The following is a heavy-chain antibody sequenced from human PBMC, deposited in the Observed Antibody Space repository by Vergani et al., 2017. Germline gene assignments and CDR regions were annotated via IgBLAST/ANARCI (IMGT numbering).Heavy chain of an antibody. J-gene: IGHJ3*02. CDR2: IYDSRNN. D-gene: IGHD6-6*01. CDR3: ARHLRQLARNDVFDI. V-gene: IGHV4-39*01. CDR1: GMSISNSNYY. Sequence: QLQLQESGPRLVKPSETLSLTCSLSGMSISNSNYYWGWIRQPPGKGLEWIGSIYDSRNNNYSPSLKSRVSISVDTSKNQFSLNLTSVTAADTAVYYCARHLRQLARNDVFDIWGHGTLVTVSS.